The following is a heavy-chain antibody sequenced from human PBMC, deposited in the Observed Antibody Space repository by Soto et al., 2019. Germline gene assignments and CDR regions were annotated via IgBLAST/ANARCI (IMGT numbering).Heavy chain of an antibody. V-gene: IGHV3-23*01. Sequence: EVQLLESGGGLVQPGGSLRLSCAASGFTFSSYAMSWVRQAPGKGLEWVSAISGSGGSTYYADSVKGRFTISRDNSKNPWYRKMNGWRAGDPPLYYCAKDPHYYVSGGGPFDSWGQGTLVTVSS. D-gene: IGHD3-10*01. CDR2: ISGSGGST. CDR3: AKDPHYYVSGGGPFDS. J-gene: IGHJ5*01. CDR1: GFTFSSYA.